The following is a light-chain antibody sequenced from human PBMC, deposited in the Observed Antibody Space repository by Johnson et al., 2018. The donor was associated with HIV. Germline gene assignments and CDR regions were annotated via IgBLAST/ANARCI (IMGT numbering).Light chain of an antibody. Sequence: QSVLTQPPSAYGTPGQRVTISCSGSGSNIGSNTVNWYQQVPGTAPKLLIYSDNQRPSGVPDRFSGSKSGTSASLAISGLHSEDEADYYCAAWDDSLNGFYVFGPGTKVTVL. J-gene: IGLJ1*01. CDR3: AAWDDSLNGFYV. V-gene: IGLV1-44*01. CDR1: GSNIGSNT. CDR2: SDN.